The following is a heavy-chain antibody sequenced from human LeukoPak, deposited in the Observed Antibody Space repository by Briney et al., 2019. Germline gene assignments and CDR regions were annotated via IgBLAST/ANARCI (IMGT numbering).Heavy chain of an antibody. CDR2: IYYSGST. V-gene: IGHV4-59*01. J-gene: IGHJ2*01. Sequence: SETLSLTCTVSGGSISSYYWSWIRQHPGKGLEWIGYIYYSGSTNYNPSLKSRVTMSIDTSKNQFSLKLTSATAADTAVYYCARGTGGWYFDLWGRGTLVTVSS. D-gene: IGHD1/OR15-1a*01. CDR3: ARGTGGWYFDL. CDR1: GGSISSYY.